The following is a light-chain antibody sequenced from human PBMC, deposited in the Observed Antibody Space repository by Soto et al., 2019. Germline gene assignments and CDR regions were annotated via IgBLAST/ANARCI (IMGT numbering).Light chain of an antibody. V-gene: IGKV1-5*01. CDR3: QQYHRLYT. Sequence: DIQMTQSPSIVSASVGDRVTITCRASQTSGTRLAWYQRKPGKALKFLIYDASTLESGVPSRFSGSGSGTEFTLTISSLQPDDLATYYCQQYHRLYTFGQGTNLEIK. CDR1: QTSGTR. CDR2: DAS. J-gene: IGKJ2*01.